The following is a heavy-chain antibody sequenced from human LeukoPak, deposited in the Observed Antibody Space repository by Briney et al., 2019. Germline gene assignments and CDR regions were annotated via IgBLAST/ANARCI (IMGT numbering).Heavy chain of an antibody. J-gene: IGHJ6*03. Sequence: PGGSLRLSCAASGFTFSSYGMSWVRQAPGEGLEWVSAISGSGGSTYYADSVKGRFTISRDNSKNTLYLQMNSLRAEDTAVYYCAKGDCSSTSCSFYYYYYYMDVWGKGTTDTVSS. CDR3: AKGDCSSTSCSFYYYYYYMDV. V-gene: IGHV3-23*01. CDR1: GFTFSSYG. CDR2: ISGSGGST. D-gene: IGHD2-2*01.